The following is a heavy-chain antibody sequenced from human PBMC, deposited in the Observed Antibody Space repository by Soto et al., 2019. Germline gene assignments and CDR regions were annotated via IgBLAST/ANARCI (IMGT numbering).Heavy chain of an antibody. CDR2: VTSDGSNK. Sequence: QVQLVESGGGGVQPGRSLRLSCAASGFTFSTYALHWVRQAPGKGLEWVATVTSDGSNKYHADSVEGRFTISRDDSKNTLYLQLNSLRAEDTAVYYCGRITLKTSVDTFDFWGQGTMVTVSS. V-gene: IGHV3-30-3*01. CDR1: GFTFSTYA. J-gene: IGHJ3*01. D-gene: IGHD3-22*01. CDR3: GRITLKTSVDTFDF.